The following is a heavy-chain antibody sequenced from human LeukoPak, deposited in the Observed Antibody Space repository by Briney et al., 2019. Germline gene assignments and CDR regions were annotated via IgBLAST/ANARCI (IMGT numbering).Heavy chain of an antibody. V-gene: IGHV3-30*04. J-gene: IGHJ3*02. CDR2: ISYDGSNK. Sequence: GGSLRLSCAASGFTFSSYAMHWVRQAPGKGLEWVAVISYDGSNKYYADSVKGRFTISRDNSKNTLYLQMNSLRAEDTAVYYCARGPPYSSGGDAFDIWGQGTMVTVSS. CDR1: GFTFSSYA. CDR3: ARGPPYSSGGDAFDI. D-gene: IGHD6-25*01.